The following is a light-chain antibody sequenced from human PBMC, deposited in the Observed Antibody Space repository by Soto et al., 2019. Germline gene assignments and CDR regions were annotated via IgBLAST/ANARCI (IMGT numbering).Light chain of an antibody. CDR3: QQYNSYPYT. CDR2: KAS. V-gene: IGKV1-5*03. Sequence: DIQMTQSPSTLSASVGDRVTITCRASQSVSSWVAWYQHKPGKAPKFLIYKASSLESGVPSRSSGSGPGTEFTLTISSLQPDDFTPYYGQQYNSYPYTFGQGTKLEIK. J-gene: IGKJ2*01. CDR1: QSVSSW.